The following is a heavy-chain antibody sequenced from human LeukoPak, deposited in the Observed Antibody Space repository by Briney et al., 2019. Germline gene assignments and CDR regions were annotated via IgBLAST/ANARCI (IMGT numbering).Heavy chain of an antibody. D-gene: IGHD4-11*01. Sequence: PSETLSLTCAVYGGSFSGYYWSWIRQPPGKGLEWSGEINHSGSTNYNPSLKSRVTISVDKSKNQFSLKLSSVTAADTAVYYCARRTTVTIPFGYWGQGTLVTVSS. CDR2: INHSGST. CDR1: GGSFSGYY. J-gene: IGHJ4*02. V-gene: IGHV4-34*01. CDR3: ARRTTVTIPFGY.